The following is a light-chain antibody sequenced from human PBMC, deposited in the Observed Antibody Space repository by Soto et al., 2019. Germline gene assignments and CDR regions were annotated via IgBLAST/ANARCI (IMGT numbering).Light chain of an antibody. CDR2: AAS. V-gene: IGKV1-9*01. CDR3: HQLHIYPLI. CDR1: QSISSY. J-gene: IGKJ4*01. Sequence: DIQMTQSPSSLSASVGDRFTISCRASQSISSYLAWYPQKPGKAPKLLIYAASTLQSGVPSRFSGSGSATDFTLTISSLQPEDFATYYCHQLHIYPLIFGGGTKVDI.